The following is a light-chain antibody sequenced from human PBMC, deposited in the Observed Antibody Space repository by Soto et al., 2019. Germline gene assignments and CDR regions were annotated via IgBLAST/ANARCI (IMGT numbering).Light chain of an antibody. CDR3: QQFASSLSMYT. Sequence: EIVLTQSPGTLSLSPGERATLSCRASQSVSSSYLAWYQQKPGQAPRLLIYGASSRATGIPDRFSGSGSGTDFTLTISRLEPEDAAVYYCQQFASSLSMYTFGQGTKLEIK. J-gene: IGKJ2*01. CDR1: QSVSSSY. CDR2: GAS. V-gene: IGKV3-20*01.